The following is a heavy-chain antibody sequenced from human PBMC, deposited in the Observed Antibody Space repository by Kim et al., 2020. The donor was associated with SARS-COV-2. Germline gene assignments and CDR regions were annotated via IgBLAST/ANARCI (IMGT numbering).Heavy chain of an antibody. CDR2: VHHSGRA. Sequence: SETLSLTCVVSGGSISNDDWWIWVRQPPGKGLEWIGEVHHSGRATYSPSLKSRVAMSVDKSNNHISLRLDSVTAADTAIYYCAAKTGQTITWPASHMWGQGTMVTVSS. D-gene: IGHD3-10*01. CDR3: AAKTGQTITWPASHM. CDR1: GGSISNDDW. J-gene: IGHJ3*02. V-gene: IGHV4-4*02.